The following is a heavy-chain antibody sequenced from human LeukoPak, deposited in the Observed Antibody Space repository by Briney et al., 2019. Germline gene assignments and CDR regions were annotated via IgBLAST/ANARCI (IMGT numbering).Heavy chain of an antibody. CDR1: GGSISSSNW. V-gene: IGHV4-4*02. Sequence: PSETLSLTCAVSGGSISSSNWWIWVRQPPGKGLEWIGEIYHTGSTNYNPSLKSRVTMSVDTSENQFSLKLSSVTAADTAVYYCASGSRNLRGAFDIWGQGTMVTVSS. CDR2: IYHTGST. D-gene: IGHD4-17*01. CDR3: ASGSRNLRGAFDI. J-gene: IGHJ3*02.